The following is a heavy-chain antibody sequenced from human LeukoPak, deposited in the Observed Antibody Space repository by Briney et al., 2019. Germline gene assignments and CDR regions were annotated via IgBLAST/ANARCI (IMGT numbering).Heavy chain of an antibody. CDR2: INPNSGGT. CDR1: GYTFTGYY. Sequence: ASVKVSCKASGYTFTGYYMHWVRQAPGQGLEWMGWINPNSGGTNYAQKFQGRVAMTRDTSISTAYMELSRLRSDDTAVYYCARDRQAYSSSWDFDYWGQGTLVTVSS. V-gene: IGHV1-2*02. CDR3: ARDRQAYSSSWDFDY. D-gene: IGHD6-13*01. J-gene: IGHJ4*02.